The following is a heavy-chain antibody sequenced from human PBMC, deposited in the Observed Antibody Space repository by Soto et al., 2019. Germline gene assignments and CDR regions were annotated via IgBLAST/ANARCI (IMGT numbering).Heavy chain of an antibody. V-gene: IGHV4-34*01. Sequence: SETLSLTCAVYGGSFSGYYWSWIRQPPGKGLEWIGEINHSGSTNYNPSLKSRVTISVDTSKNQFSLKLSSVTAADTAVYYCARDPKSPVNLPRLRGSYFDYWGQGTLVTVSS. CDR2: INHSGST. D-gene: IGHD5-12*01. J-gene: IGHJ4*02. CDR1: GGSFSGYY. CDR3: ARDPKSPVNLPRLRGSYFDY.